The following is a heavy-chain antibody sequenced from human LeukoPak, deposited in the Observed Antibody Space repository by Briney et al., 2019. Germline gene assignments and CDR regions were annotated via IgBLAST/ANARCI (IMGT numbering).Heavy chain of an antibody. CDR3: AKDVRPAQNYFDY. Sequence: PGGSLRLSCAASGFTFSSYAMSWVRQAPGKGLEWVSAISGSGGSTYYADSVKGRFTMSRDNSKNTLYLQMNSLRAEDTAVYYCAKDVRPAQNYFDYWGQGTLVTVSS. V-gene: IGHV3-23*01. CDR1: GFTFSSYA. J-gene: IGHJ4*02. CDR2: ISGSGGST.